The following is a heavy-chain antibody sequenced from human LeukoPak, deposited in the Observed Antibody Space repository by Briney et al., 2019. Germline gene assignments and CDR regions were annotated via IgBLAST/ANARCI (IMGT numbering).Heavy chain of an antibody. D-gene: IGHD3-9*01. J-gene: IGHJ4*02. CDR3: ARVHYDILTGYSYFDY. V-gene: IGHV1-18*04. CDR2: ISAYNDNT. Sequence: ASVKVSCKASGYTFTGFYMHWVRQAPGQGLEWMGWISAYNDNTNYAQKLQGRVTMTTDTSTSTAYMELRSLRSDDTAVYYCARVHYDILTGYSYFDYWGQGTLVTVSS. CDR1: GYTFTGFY.